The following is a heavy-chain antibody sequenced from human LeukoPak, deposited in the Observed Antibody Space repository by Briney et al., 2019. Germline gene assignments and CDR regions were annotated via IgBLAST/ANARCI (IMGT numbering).Heavy chain of an antibody. CDR1: GYTFTGYY. Sequence: ASVKVSCKASGYTFTGYYMHWVRQAPGQGLEWMGWINPNSGGTNYAQKFQGRVTMTRDTSISTAYMELSRLRSDDTAVYYCAREDRGYCSGGSCRPADAFDIWGQGTMATVSS. J-gene: IGHJ3*02. D-gene: IGHD2-15*01. CDR2: INPNSGGT. V-gene: IGHV1-2*02. CDR3: AREDRGYCSGGSCRPADAFDI.